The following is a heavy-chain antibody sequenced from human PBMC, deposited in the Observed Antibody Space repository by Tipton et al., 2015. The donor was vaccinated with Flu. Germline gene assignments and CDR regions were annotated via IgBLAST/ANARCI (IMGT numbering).Heavy chain of an antibody. V-gene: IGHV3-7*01. CDR3: VRAIYNSDNY. D-gene: IGHD1-14*01. CDR2: IKEDGTKK. Sequence: SLRLSCAASGFTFSSYWMTWVRQAPGKGLEWLANIKEDGTKKYYVDSVKGRFTISRDNPLNSMYLQMHSLRAEDTAVYYCVRAIYNSDNYSGKGTLVTVSS. CDR1: GFTFSSYW. J-gene: IGHJ4*02.